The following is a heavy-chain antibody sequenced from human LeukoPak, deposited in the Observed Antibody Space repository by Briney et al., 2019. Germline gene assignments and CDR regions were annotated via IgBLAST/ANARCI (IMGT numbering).Heavy chain of an antibody. CDR1: GYTFTGYF. CDR2: INPNSDGT. J-gene: IGHJ6*04. V-gene: IGHV1-2*04. Sequence: GASVKVSCKASGYTFTGYFMHWVRQAPGQGLEWLGWINPNSDGTNYAQNFQGWVTLTRDTSISTAYMELNSLRSDDTAVYYCARDLRGVGSMDVWGKGTTVTVSS. CDR3: ARDLRGVGSMDV. D-gene: IGHD3-16*01.